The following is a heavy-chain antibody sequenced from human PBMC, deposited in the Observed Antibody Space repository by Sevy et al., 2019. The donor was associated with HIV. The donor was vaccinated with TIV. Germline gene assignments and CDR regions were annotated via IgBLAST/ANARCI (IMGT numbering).Heavy chain of an antibody. V-gene: IGHV3-53*01. D-gene: IGHD3-16*01. Sequence: GGSLRLSCAASGFNVNDIYINWVRQAPGKGLEWVSVMYSGGGTYYADSVKGRFTISRDDSKNTLYLQMSSLRVEDAAVYYCARDWGVENYRAMDVWGPGTTVTVSS. J-gene: IGHJ6*02. CDR2: MYSGGGT. CDR1: GFNVNDIY. CDR3: ARDWGVENYRAMDV.